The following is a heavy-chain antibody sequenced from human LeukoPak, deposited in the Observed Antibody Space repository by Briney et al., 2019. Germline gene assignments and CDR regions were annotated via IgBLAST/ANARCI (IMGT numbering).Heavy chain of an antibody. CDR2: INHSGST. Sequence: PSETLSLTCAVYGGSFSGYYWSWIRQPPGKELEWIGEINHSGSTNYNPSLKSRVTISVDTSKNQFSLKLSSVTAADTAVYYCARGLYDSSGYYYVFDYWGQGTLVTVSS. J-gene: IGHJ4*02. D-gene: IGHD3-22*01. V-gene: IGHV4-34*01. CDR1: GGSFSGYY. CDR3: ARGLYDSSGYYYVFDY.